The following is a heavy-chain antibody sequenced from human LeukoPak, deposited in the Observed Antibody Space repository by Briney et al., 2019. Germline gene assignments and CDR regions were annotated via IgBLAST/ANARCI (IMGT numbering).Heavy chain of an antibody. Sequence: GGTLRLSCAASGFTFSGFAMSWIRQAPGKGLEWVSAISGSGGSTYYADSVKGRFTISRDNSKNTLYLQMNSLRAEDTAVYYCATIVGATSWGQGTLVTVSS. CDR1: GFTFSGFA. CDR3: ATIVGATS. D-gene: IGHD1-26*01. CDR2: ISGSGGST. J-gene: IGHJ4*02. V-gene: IGHV3-23*01.